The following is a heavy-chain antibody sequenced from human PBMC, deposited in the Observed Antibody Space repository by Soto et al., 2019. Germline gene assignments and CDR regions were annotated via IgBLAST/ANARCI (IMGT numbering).Heavy chain of an antibody. V-gene: IGHV1-18*01. Sequence: ASVKLYCKASGYTFTSYGISWVRQAPGQGLEWMGWISAYNGNTNYAQKLQGRVTMTTDTSTSTAYMELRSLRSDDTAVYYCARVFPVGEYYMDVWGKGTTVTVSS. CDR3: ARVFPVGEYYMDV. J-gene: IGHJ6*03. CDR2: ISAYNGNT. CDR1: GYTFTSYG.